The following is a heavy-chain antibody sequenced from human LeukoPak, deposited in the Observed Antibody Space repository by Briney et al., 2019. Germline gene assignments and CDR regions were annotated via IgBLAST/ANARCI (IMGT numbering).Heavy chain of an antibody. CDR1: GFTFSDYY. V-gene: IGHV3-11*01. CDR3: ARDAAMTTVTTDY. D-gene: IGHD4-17*01. CDR2: ISSSGSTI. J-gene: IGHJ4*02. Sequence: PGGSLRLSCAASGFTFSDYYMSWIRQAPGKGLEWVSYISSSGSTISYADSVKGRFTISRDNAKNSLYLQMNSLRAEDTAVYYCARDAAMTTVTTDYWGQGTLVTVSS.